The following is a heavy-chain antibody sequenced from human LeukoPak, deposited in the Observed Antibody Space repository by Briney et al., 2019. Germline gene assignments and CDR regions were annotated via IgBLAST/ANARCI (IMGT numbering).Heavy chain of an antibody. D-gene: IGHD3-10*01. CDR3: ARANYYGSGSPPVFDY. CDR2: IYHSGST. J-gene: IGHJ4*02. V-gene: IGHV4-38-2*01. Sequence: SETLSLTCAVIGYSISSGYYWGWIRQPPGKGLEWIGSIYHSGSTYYNPSLKSRVTISVDTSKTQFSLRLSSVTAADTAVYYCARANYYGSGSPPVFDYWGQGTLVTVSS. CDR1: GYSISSGYY.